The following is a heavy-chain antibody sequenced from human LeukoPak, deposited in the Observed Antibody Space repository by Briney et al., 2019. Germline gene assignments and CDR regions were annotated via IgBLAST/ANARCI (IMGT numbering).Heavy chain of an antibody. J-gene: IGHJ5*02. V-gene: IGHV1-46*01. CDR3: ARQVRITGTMGGNWFDP. CDR2: INPSGGST. Sequence: ASVKVSCKASGYTFTSYDINWVRQATGQGLEWMGIINPSGGSTSYAQKFQGRVTMTRDTSTSTVYMELSSLRSEDTAVYYCARQVRITGTMGGNWFDPWGQGTLVTVSS. CDR1: GYTFTSYD. D-gene: IGHD1-7*01.